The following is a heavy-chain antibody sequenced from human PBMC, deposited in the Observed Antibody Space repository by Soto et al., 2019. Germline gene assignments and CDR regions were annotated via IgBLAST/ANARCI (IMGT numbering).Heavy chain of an antibody. V-gene: IGHV3-30*03. Sequence: VQLVESGGGVVQPGRSLRLSCAASGFTFSDYAMHWVRQAPGKGLEWVAVVSHDGRNTHYADSVKGRFTISRDSSENTVSVEMTSRRAVDTAVYYCASGGRQWLVTSGFNSWGHGALVTVSS. D-gene: IGHD6-19*01. J-gene: IGHJ5*01. CDR3: ASGGRQWLVTSGFNS. CDR2: VSHDGRNT. CDR1: GFTFSDYA.